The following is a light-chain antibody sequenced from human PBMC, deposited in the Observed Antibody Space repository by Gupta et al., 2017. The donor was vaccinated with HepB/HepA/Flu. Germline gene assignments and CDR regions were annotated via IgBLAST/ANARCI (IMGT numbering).Light chain of an antibody. Sequence: EIVMTQSPATLSVSPGERATLSCRASPSVSSNLAWCQQKPGQAPRPLMYGVSTRASGITVSFSDSGDGTEVTVTISSRRSEHFEVYYCQQEDNWPPRWTFGQGPKLEIE. J-gene: IGKJ2*01. CDR1: PSVSSN. CDR3: QQEDNWPPRWT. V-gene: IGKV3-15*01. CDR2: GVS.